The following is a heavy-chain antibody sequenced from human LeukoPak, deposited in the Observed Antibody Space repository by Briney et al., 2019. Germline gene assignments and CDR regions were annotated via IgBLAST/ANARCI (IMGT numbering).Heavy chain of an antibody. CDR2: INHSGST. CDR1: GGSFSGYY. D-gene: IGHD5-18*01. V-gene: IGHV4-34*01. J-gene: IGHJ4*02. Sequence: PSETLSLTCAVYGGSFSGYYWSWIRQPPGKGLEWIGEINHSGSTNYNPSLKSRVTISVDTSKNQFSLKLSSVTAADTAVYYCARVGYSYGPFDYWGQGTLVTVSS. CDR3: ARVGYSYGPFDY.